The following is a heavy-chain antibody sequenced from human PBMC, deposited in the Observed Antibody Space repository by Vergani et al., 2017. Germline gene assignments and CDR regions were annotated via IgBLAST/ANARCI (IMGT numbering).Heavy chain of an antibody. Sequence: QVQLQESGPGLVKPSQTLSLTCTVSGGSISSGGYYWSWIRQHPGKGLEWIGYIYYSGSTYYNPSLKSRVTISVDTSKNQFSLKLSSVTAADTAVYYCARDSRLAVTGSLSYFDYWGQGTLVTVSS. J-gene: IGHJ4*02. CDR3: ARDSRLAVTGSLSYFDY. V-gene: IGHV4-31*03. CDR1: GGSISSGGYY. D-gene: IGHD2-21*02. CDR2: IYYSGST.